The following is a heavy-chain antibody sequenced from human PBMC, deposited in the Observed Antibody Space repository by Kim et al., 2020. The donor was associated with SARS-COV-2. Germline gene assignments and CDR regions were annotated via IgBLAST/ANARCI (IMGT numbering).Heavy chain of an antibody. J-gene: IGHJ6*02. CDR3: ARAPGGLQLRYYYYVWTS. CDR1: GGTFSSYA. V-gene: IGHV1-69*13. D-gene: IGHD5-12*01. CDR2: IIPIFGTA. Sequence: SVKVSCKASGGTFSSYAISWVRQAPGQGLEWMGGIIPIFGTANYAQKFQGRVTITADESTSTAYMELSSLRSEDTAVYYCARAPGGLQLRYYYYVWTSGAKGPRSPSP.